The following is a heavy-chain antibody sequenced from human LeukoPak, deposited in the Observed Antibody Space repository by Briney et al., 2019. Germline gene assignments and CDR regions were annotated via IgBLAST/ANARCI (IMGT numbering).Heavy chain of an antibody. CDR2: IKSKTEGATT. V-gene: IGHV3-15*01. Sequence: GGSLRLSCAASGFTFNNYAMSWVRQAPGKGLEWVGRIKSKTEGATTDYAVPVKGRFTISRDDSKNTLFLQMNSLKTEDTAVYYCATSKAIFGDLDYWGQGTLVTVSS. D-gene: IGHD3-3*01. J-gene: IGHJ4*02. CDR1: GFTFNNYA. CDR3: ATSKAIFGDLDY.